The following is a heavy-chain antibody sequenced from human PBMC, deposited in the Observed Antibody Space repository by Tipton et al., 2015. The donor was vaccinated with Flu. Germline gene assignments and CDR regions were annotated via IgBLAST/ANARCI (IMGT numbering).Heavy chain of an antibody. CDR1: GASISIGAYY. CDR3: ARRVAGSGMAG. D-gene: IGHD3-10*01. V-gene: IGHV4-61*02. Sequence: TLSLTCTVSGASISIGAYYWTWIRRPADKGLEWIGRIYTGGGTNYNPSLKSRVTISIDTSKNQFSLRLSSVTAADTAVYYCARRVAGSGMAGWGQGTTVTVSS. CDR2: IYTGGGT. J-gene: IGHJ6*02.